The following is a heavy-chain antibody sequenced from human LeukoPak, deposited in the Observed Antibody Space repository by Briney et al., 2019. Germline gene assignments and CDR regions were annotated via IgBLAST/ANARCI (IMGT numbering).Heavy chain of an antibody. D-gene: IGHD1-26*01. CDR3: AREILGSAFSFDY. CDR2: ILYDGRTT. J-gene: IGHJ4*02. V-gene: IGHV3-30*04. Sequence: PGRSLRLSCAASGFTFRSYTMHWVRQAPGKGLEWVAVILYDGRTTNYAESVRGRFTNSRDTSENTLYLQMNNLRPEDTAIYYCAREILGSAFSFDYWGQGTLVTVSS. CDR1: GFTFRSYT.